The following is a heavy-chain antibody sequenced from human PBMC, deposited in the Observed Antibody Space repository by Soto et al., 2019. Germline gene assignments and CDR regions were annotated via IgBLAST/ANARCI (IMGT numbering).Heavy chain of an antibody. J-gene: IGHJ5*02. CDR3: ARYPYCTNGVCLLRNWFDP. Sequence: SETLSLTCTVSGGSISSGDYYWSWIRQPPGKGLEWIGYIYYSGSTYYNPSLKSRVTISVDTSKNQFSLKLSSVTAADTAVYYCARYPYCTNGVCLLRNWFDPWAREPWSPSPQ. D-gene: IGHD2-8*01. CDR1: GGSISSGDYY. CDR2: IYYSGST. V-gene: IGHV4-30-4*01.